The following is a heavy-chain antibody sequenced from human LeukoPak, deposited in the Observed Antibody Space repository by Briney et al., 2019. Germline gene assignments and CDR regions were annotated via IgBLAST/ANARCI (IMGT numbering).Heavy chain of an antibody. Sequence: GGSLRLSCAASGFTFSSHAMSWVRQAPGKGLEWVSGISGSCGSTYYADSVKGRFTISRDNSKNTLYLQMNSLRAEDTAVYYCARAGGGWYIWDYWGQGTLVTVSS. J-gene: IGHJ4*02. CDR3: ARAGGGWYIWDY. CDR2: ISGSCGST. D-gene: IGHD2-15*01. V-gene: IGHV3-23*01. CDR1: GFTFSSHA.